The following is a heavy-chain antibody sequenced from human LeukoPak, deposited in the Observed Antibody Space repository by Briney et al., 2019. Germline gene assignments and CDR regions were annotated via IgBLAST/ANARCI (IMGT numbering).Heavy chain of an antibody. D-gene: IGHD3-9*01. CDR1: GGSISSGSYY. V-gene: IGHV4-61*02. CDR3: ARARGGDILTGYYNPYYYYMDV. CDR2: IYTSGST. J-gene: IGHJ6*03. Sequence: PSQTLSLTCTVSGGSISSGSYYWSWIRQPAGKGLEWIGRIYTSGSTNYNPSLKSRVTISVDTSKNQFSLKLSSVTTADTAVYYCARARGGDILTGYYNPYYYYMDVWGKGTTVTVSS.